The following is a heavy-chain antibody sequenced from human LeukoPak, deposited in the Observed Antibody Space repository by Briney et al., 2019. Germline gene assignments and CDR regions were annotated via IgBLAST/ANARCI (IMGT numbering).Heavy chain of an antibody. J-gene: IGHJ5*02. CDR3: ARDSGIREAHSFDP. D-gene: IGHD1-26*01. CDR2: IDTYSGKT. Sequence: ASVKVSCKAACYTYTTDGISLGREAPGQGLEWMGWIDTYSGKTNYAQKFQGRVTMTSDTSTSTAYMELRSLRSDDTAVYYCARDSGIREAHSFDPWGQGTLVTVSS. V-gene: IGHV1-18*01. CDR1: CYTYTTDG.